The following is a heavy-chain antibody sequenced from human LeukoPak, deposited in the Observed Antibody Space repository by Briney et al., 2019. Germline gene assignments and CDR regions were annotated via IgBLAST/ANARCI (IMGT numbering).Heavy chain of an antibody. J-gene: IGHJ3*02. CDR2: IRGTGGST. CDR3: ARSGPPAYYYDSSGYPPGAFDI. CDR1: GFTFSSYG. Sequence: GGSLRLSCAASGFTFSSYGMSWVRQAPGKGLEWVSAIRGTGGSTYYADSLKGRITISRDNSKNTLYLQMNSLRAEDTAVYYCARSGPPAYYYDSSGYPPGAFDIWGQGTMVTVSS. V-gene: IGHV3-23*01. D-gene: IGHD3-22*01.